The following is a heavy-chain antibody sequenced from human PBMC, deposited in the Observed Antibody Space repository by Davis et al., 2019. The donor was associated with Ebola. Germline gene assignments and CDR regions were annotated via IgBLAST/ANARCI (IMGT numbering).Heavy chain of an antibody. CDR3: AKDRERWLQFHYGMDV. CDR2: ISSNGGST. D-gene: IGHD5-24*01. V-gene: IGHV3-64*01. Sequence: PGGSLRLSCAASGFTFSSYAMHWVRQAPGKGLEYVSAISSNGGSTYYANSVKGRFTISRDNSKNTLYLQMGSLRAEDMAVYYCAKDRERWLQFHYGMDVWGQGTTVTVSS. J-gene: IGHJ6*02. CDR1: GFTFSSYA.